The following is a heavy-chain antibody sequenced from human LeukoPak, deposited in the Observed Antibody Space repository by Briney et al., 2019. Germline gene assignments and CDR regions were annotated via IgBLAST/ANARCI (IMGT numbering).Heavy chain of an antibody. D-gene: IGHD3-16*01. CDR2: INSDGSWT. Sequence: GGSLRLSCAASGNYWMHWVRQAPGKGLVWVSHINSDGSWTSYADSVKGPFTISKDNAKNTVYLQMNNLRAEDTAVYYCVSFYEAYWGRGTLVTVSS. CDR3: VSFYEAY. CDR1: GNYW. V-gene: IGHV3-74*01. J-gene: IGHJ4*02.